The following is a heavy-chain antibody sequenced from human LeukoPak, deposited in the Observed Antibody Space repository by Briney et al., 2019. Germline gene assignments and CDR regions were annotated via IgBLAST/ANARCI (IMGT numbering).Heavy chain of an antibody. V-gene: IGHV3-23*01. CDR3: AKGQQLEYYFDY. CDR1: GFTFSSYA. Sequence: PGGSLRLSCAASGFTFSSYAMSWVRQAPGKGLEWVSAISGSGGSTYYADSVKGRFTISRDNSKNTLYLQMNSLRAEDAAVYYCAKGQQLEYYFDYWGQGTLVTVSS. CDR2: ISGSGGST. J-gene: IGHJ4*02. D-gene: IGHD6-13*01.